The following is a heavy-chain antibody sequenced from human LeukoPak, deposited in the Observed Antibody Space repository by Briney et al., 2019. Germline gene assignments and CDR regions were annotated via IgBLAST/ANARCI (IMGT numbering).Heavy chain of an antibody. Sequence: ASVTVFCKASGGTFSSYAISWVRQAPGQGLEWMGGIIPIFGTANYAQKFQGRVTITTDESTSTAYMELSSLRSEATAVYYCARGYDYVWGSYRSGAFDIWGQGTMVTVSS. CDR2: IIPIFGTA. CDR3: ARGYDYVWGSYRSGAFDI. J-gene: IGHJ3*02. V-gene: IGHV1-69*05. D-gene: IGHD3-16*02. CDR1: GGTFSSYA.